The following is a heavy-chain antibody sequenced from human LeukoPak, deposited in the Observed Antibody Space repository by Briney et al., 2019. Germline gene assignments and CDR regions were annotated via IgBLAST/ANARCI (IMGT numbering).Heavy chain of an antibody. Sequence: GGSLRLSCAASGFTFSSYAMSWVRQAPGKGLEWVSIISGSGDFTCYAESVKGRFTISRDNSRNTLFLQMNSLRAEDTALYYCAKGVAVVGGPFDYWGQGTLVTVSS. CDR3: AKGVAVVGGPFDY. CDR2: ISGSGDFT. D-gene: IGHD6-19*01. J-gene: IGHJ4*02. V-gene: IGHV3-23*01. CDR1: GFTFSSYA.